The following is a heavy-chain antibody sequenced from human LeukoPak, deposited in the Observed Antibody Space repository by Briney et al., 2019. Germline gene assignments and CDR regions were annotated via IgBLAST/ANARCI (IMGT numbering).Heavy chain of an antibody. V-gene: IGHV3-74*01. CDR2: IYSDGSTT. D-gene: IGHD1-1*01. CDR1: GFTFSSYW. J-gene: IGHJ4*02. Sequence: GGSLRLSCAASGFTFSSYWMHWVRQAPGKGLVWVSRIYSDGSTTNYADSVKGRFTISRDNAKNTVYLQMNSLRAEDTAVYYCARGNWNPDFWGQGTLVTVSS. CDR3: ARGNWNPDF.